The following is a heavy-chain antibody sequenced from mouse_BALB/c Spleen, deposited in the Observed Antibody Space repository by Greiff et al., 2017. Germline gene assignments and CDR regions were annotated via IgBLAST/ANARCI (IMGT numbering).Heavy chain of an antibody. CDR1: GFSLTSYG. Sequence: VQVVESGPGLVQPSQSLSITCTVSGFSLTSYGVHWVRQSPGKGLEWLGVIWSGGSTDYNAAFISRLSISKDNSKSQVFFKMNSLQANDTAIYYCARPYYGNYDAMDYWGQGTSVTVSA. CDR3: ARPYYGNYDAMDY. D-gene: IGHD2-10*01. CDR2: IWSGGST. V-gene: IGHV2-2*02. J-gene: IGHJ4*01.